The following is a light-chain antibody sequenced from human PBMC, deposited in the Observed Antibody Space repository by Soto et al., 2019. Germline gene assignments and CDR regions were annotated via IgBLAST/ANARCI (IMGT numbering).Light chain of an antibody. CDR2: AAS. V-gene: IGKV1-39*01. J-gene: IGKJ3*01. CDR3: QQTYSTLLT. Sequence: DIQMTQSPSSLSASVGDRVTITCRASQSMSSYLNWYQQKPGKAPNLLIYAASSLQSGVPSRFSGSGSGTDFTLTTISLQPEDFATYYCQQTYSTLLTFGPGTKVDIK. CDR1: QSMSSY.